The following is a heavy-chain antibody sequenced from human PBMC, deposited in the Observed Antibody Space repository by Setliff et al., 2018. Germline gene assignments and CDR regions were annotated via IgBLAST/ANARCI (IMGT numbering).Heavy chain of an antibody. CDR1: GFTFFSYT. J-gene: IGHJ4*02. V-gene: IGHV3-23*01. CDR3: AKSSGSSSATNLEY. D-gene: IGHD3-10*01. CDR2: ITDDGDTT. Sequence: GGSLRLSCTTSGFTFFSYTMNWVRQAPGKGLEWVSAITDDGDTTHYAGSVKGRFTIDRDNTNSKLYLQMNSLRVEDTALYYCAKSSGSSSATNLEYLGPGTLVTVLL.